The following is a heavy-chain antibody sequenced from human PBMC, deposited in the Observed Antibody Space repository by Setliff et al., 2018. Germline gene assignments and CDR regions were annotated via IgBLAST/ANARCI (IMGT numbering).Heavy chain of an antibody. D-gene: IGHD5-18*01. V-gene: IGHV3-48*01. CDR3: AREGDVGYSYGFGYFDY. CDR2: ISSSSSTI. Sequence: GGSLRLSCAASGFTFSSYSMNWVRQAPGKGLEWVSYISSSSSTIYYADSVKGRFTISRDNAKNSLYLQMNSLRAEDTAVYYCAREGDVGYSYGFGYFDYWGQGTLVTVSS. J-gene: IGHJ4*02. CDR1: GFTFSSYS.